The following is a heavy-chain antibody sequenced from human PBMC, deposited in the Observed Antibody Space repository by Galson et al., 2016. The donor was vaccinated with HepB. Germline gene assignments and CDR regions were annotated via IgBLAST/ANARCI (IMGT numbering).Heavy chain of an antibody. V-gene: IGHV3-23*01. Sequence: SLRLSCAASRFTFSNYAVSWVRQAPGKGLEWASTITSSGDNTYYADSVKGRFTISRDNSKNTFYLQMHSLRAEDTAIYYCAKGVIPARPGGAFDIWGRGTLVIVSS. CDR3: AKGVIPARPGGAFDI. D-gene: IGHD6-6*01. CDR1: RFTFSNYA. CDR2: ITSSGDNT. J-gene: IGHJ3*02.